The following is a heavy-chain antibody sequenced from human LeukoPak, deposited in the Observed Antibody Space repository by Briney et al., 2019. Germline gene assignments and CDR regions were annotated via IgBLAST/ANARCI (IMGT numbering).Heavy chain of an antibody. D-gene: IGHD2-15*01. CDR3: ARDRVVGASDAYNEYFQH. J-gene: IGHJ1*01. CDR2: ISAYNWKT. V-gene: IGHV1-18*01. Sequence: SVNVTCMASGYTFTSYVISGLRQAPGQGLEWMGWISAYNWKTKYAQKLQGRVTMTTDTSTSTAYMELRSQRSDDTAVYYCARDRVVGASDAYNEYFQHWGQGTLVTVSS. CDR1: GYTFTSYV.